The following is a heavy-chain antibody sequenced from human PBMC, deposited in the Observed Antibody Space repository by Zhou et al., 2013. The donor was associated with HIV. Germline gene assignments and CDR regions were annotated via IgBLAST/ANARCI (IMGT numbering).Heavy chain of an antibody. D-gene: IGHD6-13*01. CDR2: INPNSDGT. CDR3: ARMRVKQQLTHHLYGMDV. Sequence: QVQLVQSGAEVKKPGASVKVSCKASGYTFTSYFMHWVRQAPGQGLEWMGWINPNSDGTNYAQKFQGRVTMTRDTSISTAYMELSRLRSDDTAVYYCARMRVKQQLTHHLYGMDVWGQGTTVTVSS. CDR1: GYTFTSYF. J-gene: IGHJ6*02. V-gene: IGHV1-2*02.